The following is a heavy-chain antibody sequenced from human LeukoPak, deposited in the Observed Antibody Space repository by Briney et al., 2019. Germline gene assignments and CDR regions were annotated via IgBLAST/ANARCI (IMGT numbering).Heavy chain of an antibody. D-gene: IGHD2-21*01. CDR1: GFTFSNYG. CDR2: IYDDGSKE. J-gene: IGHJ4*02. V-gene: IGHV3-33*03. Sequence: GGSLRLSCAASGFTFSNYGMHWVRQAPGKGLEWVAVIYDDGSKESFADSVKGRFTISRDNSKNTVVLQMNSLRGEDTAIYYCTLYSYWGQGTLVTVSS. CDR3: TLYSY.